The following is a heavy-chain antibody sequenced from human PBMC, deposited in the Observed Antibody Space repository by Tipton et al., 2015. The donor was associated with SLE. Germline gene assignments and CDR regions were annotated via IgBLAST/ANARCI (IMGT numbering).Heavy chain of an antibody. CDR1: GFTFSSYW. Sequence: SLRLSCAASGFTFSSYWMHWVRQAPGKGLVWVSHIKSDGSSKYNADSVKGRFTISRDNSKSTLYLQMNSLRADDTAVYYCARDEGSGSYYEGLDYWGQGTLVTVSS. D-gene: IGHD1-26*01. CDR3: ARDEGSGSYYEGLDY. CDR2: IKSDGSSK. J-gene: IGHJ4*02. V-gene: IGHV3-74*01.